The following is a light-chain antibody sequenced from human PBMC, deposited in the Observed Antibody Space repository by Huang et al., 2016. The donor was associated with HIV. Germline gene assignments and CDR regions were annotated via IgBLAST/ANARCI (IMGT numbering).Light chain of an antibody. J-gene: IGKJ1*01. CDR3: MQSLQSAT. Sequence: DIVLTQTPLSLSVTPGQSASISCKSSQSLLHTDGKNFLYWYVKKPGQSPQLLIYEVSNRFSGVPERFIGSGSGTDFTLNISRVETEDVGVYYCMQSLQSATFGQGTNVEI. CDR1: QSLLHTDGKNF. V-gene: IGKV2D-29*02. CDR2: EVS.